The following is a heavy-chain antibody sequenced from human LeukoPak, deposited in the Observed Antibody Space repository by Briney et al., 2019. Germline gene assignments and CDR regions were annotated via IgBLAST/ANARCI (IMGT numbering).Heavy chain of an antibody. J-gene: IGHJ3*02. D-gene: IGHD3-10*01. V-gene: IGHV3-74*01. CDR1: GFIFSSHY. Sequence: PGGSLRLSCAASGFIFSSHYMHWVRQAPGKGLVWVSRINTDGSATNYADSVEGRFTISRDNAKNTLSLQMNSLGAEDTAVYYCARGRCFFASGSPHAFDIGGRGTMVTVSS. CDR2: INTDGSAT. CDR3: ARGRCFFASGSPHAFDI.